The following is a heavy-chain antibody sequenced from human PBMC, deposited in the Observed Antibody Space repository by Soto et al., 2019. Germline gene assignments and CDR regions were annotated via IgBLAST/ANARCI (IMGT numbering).Heavy chain of an antibody. Sequence: SETLSLTCAVHGGSFSRYYWDGIRQPPGKGLEWIGEVNHGGTSNYNPSLKSRAIISVDTPKNQFSLKVTSVTAADTAVYYCARSFYDTIGFAVDPWGQGTLVTVS. D-gene: IGHD3-22*01. J-gene: IGHJ5*02. V-gene: IGHV4-34*01. CDR1: GGSFSRYY. CDR3: ARSFYDTIGFAVDP. CDR2: VNHGGTS.